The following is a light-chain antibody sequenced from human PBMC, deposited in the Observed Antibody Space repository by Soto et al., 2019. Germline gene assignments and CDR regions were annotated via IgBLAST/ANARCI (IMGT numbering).Light chain of an antibody. V-gene: IGKV3-20*01. J-gene: IGKJ1*01. Sequence: EIVLTQSPGTLSLSPGERATLSCRASQSVSSSYLAWYQQKPGQAPRLLIYGASSRATGIPDRFSGSGSGTDFTLTISSLEPEDFAVYYCQQYGNSSWPFGQGTKVDIX. CDR3: QQYGNSSWP. CDR1: QSVSSSY. CDR2: GAS.